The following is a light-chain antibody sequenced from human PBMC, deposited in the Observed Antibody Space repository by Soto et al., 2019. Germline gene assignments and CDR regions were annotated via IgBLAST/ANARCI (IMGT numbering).Light chain of an antibody. V-gene: IGKV1-5*01. CDR3: QQYNSYSSYT. CDR2: DAS. CDR1: QSISSG. J-gene: IGKJ2*01. Sequence: DIQMTQSPSTLSASVGDRVTISCWASQSISSGLAWYQQRPGQAPKLLIYDASSLESGVPSRFIGSGSGTEFTLTISSLQADDFATYYCQQYNSYSSYTFGQGTKLEIK.